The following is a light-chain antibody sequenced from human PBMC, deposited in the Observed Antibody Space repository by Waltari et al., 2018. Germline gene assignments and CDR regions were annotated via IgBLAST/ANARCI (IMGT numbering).Light chain of an antibody. CDR2: ENN. CDR1: SFDIETSF. Sequence: QSVLTQPPSVSAAPGQKVTISCSGHSFDIETSFVSWYQHLPGTAPTLLIYENNKRPSGIPDRLSGSKSGTSATLDISGLQIGDEADYYCGTWDGSLRGWVFGGGTKLTVL. J-gene: IGLJ3*02. V-gene: IGLV1-51*02. CDR3: GTWDGSLRGWV.